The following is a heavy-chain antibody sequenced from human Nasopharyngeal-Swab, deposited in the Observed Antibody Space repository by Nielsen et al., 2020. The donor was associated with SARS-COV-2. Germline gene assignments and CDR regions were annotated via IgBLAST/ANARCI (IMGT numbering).Heavy chain of an antibody. CDR2: INHSGST. CDR3: ARRAARYYYGMDV. CDR1: GGSFSGYY. V-gene: IGHV4-34*01. Sequence: ETLSLTCAVYGGSFSGYYWSWIRQPPGKGLEWIGEINHSGSTNYNPSLKSRVTISVDTSKNQFSLKLSSVTAADTAVYYCARRAARYYYGMDVWGQGTTVTVSS. D-gene: IGHD6-6*01. J-gene: IGHJ6*02.